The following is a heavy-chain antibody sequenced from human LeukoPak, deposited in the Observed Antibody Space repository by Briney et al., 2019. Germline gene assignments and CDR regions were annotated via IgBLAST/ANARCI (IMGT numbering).Heavy chain of an antibody. J-gene: IGHJ5*02. D-gene: IGHD1-26*01. CDR3: ARLVGASARINWFDP. CDR2: ISSSSSYI. V-gene: IGHV3-21*01. CDR1: GFTLSSYS. Sequence: GGSLRLSCAASGFTLSSYSMNWVRQAPGKGLEWVSSISSSSSYIYYADSVKGRFTISRDNAKNSLYLQMNSLRAEDAAVYYCARLVGASARINWFDPWGQGALVTVSS.